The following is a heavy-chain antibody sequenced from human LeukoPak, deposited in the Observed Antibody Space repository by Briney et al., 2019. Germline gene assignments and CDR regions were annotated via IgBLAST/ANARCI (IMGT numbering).Heavy chain of an antibody. V-gene: IGHV3-7*05. Sequence: PGGSLRLSCAASGFTLSSFWMSWVRQAAGKGLEWVANIQQDGNEKYYADSVKGRFTISRDNAKNSLYLQMNSLRAEDTAVYYCATIKVRANNYDTDGFEYWGQGTLVTVSS. CDR1: GFTLSSFW. D-gene: IGHD3-10*01. CDR3: ATIKVRANNYDTDGFEY. CDR2: IQQDGNEK. J-gene: IGHJ4*02.